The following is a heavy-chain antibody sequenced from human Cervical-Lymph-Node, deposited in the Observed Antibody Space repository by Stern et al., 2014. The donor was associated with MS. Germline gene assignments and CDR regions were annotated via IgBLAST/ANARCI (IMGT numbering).Heavy chain of an antibody. V-gene: IGHV3-72*01. Sequence: VQLVESGGGLVQPGGSLRLSCAASGFSFSDFYMDWVRQAPGTGLEWVGRSRNKAKSYTTDYAASVKGRFTISRDDSKNSLYLQMNSLKTEDTAVYYCSRDSSGDYWGPGTLVTVSS. CDR3: SRDSSGDY. J-gene: IGHJ4*02. CDR2: SRNKAKSYTT. CDR1: GFSFSDFY.